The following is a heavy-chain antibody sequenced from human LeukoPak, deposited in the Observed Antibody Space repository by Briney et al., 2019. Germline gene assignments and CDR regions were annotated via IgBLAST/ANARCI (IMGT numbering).Heavy chain of an antibody. CDR1: GFTFSSYA. Sequence: GGSLRLSCAASGFTFSSYAVSWVRQAPGKGLEWVSFISGSGGSTYYADSVKGRFTISRDNSKTTLYLQMNSLRAEDTAIYYCAKLWFGELSWVDYWGQGTLVTVSS. J-gene: IGHJ4*02. D-gene: IGHD3-10*01. V-gene: IGHV3-23*01. CDR3: AKLWFGELSWVDY. CDR2: ISGSGGST.